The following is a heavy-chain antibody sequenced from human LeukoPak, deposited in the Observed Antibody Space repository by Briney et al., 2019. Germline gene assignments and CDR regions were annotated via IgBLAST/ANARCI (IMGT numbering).Heavy chain of an antibody. CDR2: IRSSTNNYAT. CDR1: GFTFSGSA. Sequence: GGSLRLSCAASGFTFSGSAMHWVRQASGKGLEWVGLIRSSTNNYATAYAASVRGRFTISRDGSKDTAYLQMNSLKTEDTAVYYCTGGSGWYSPDYWGQGTLVTVSS. D-gene: IGHD6-19*01. CDR3: TGGSGWYSPDY. V-gene: IGHV3-73*01. J-gene: IGHJ4*02.